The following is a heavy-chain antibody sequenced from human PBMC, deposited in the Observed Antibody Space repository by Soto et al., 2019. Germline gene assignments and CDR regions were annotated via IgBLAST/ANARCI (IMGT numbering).Heavy chain of an antibody. D-gene: IGHD3-3*01. CDR1: GFTFSSYA. CDR3: ARPTAAWTYYDFWSGYQWTYGMEV. Sequence: PGGSLRLSCAASGFTFSSYAMHWVRQAPGKGLEWVAFISYDGSNKYYADSVKGRFTISRDNSKNTLYLQMNSLRAGDTAVYYCARPTAAWTYYDFWSGYQWTYGMEVWGEGTKVTVSS. CDR2: ISYDGSNK. J-gene: IGHJ6*02. V-gene: IGHV3-30-3*01.